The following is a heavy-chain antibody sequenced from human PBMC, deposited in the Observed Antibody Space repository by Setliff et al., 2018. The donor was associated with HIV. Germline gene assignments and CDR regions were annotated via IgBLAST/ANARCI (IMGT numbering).Heavy chain of an antibody. D-gene: IGHD7-27*01. CDR1: GDSISSSSYY. CDR3: ARGAGDRRDAFDV. J-gene: IGHJ3*01. V-gene: IGHV4-39*07. Sequence: SETLSLTCTVSGDSISSSSYYWGWIRQPPGKGLEWIGSIYYSGSTFYNPSLKSRVTISIDTSKNQFSLKLSFVTAADTAVYYCARGAGDRRDAFDVWGQGTMVTVSS. CDR2: IYYSGST.